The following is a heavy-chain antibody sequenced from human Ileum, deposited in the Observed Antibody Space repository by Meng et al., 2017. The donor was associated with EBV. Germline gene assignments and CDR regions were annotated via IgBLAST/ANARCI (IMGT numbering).Heavy chain of an antibody. Sequence: QVQVQEAGPGLVKPSEPLSLTCAVSGGSISRSDWWSWVRQPPGKGLEWIGETSHSGSTNYSPSLKSRVTISLDKSKNQLSLKLNSVTAADTAVYYCASSDYYRSDYWGQGTLVTVFS. CDR2: TSHSGST. V-gene: IGHV4-4*02. D-gene: IGHD3-22*01. J-gene: IGHJ4*02. CDR3: ASSDYYRSDY. CDR1: GGSISRSDW.